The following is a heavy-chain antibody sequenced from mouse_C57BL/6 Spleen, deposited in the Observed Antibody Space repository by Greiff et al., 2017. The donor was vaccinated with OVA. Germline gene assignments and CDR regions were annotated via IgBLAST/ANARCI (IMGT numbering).Heavy chain of an antibody. V-gene: IGHV1-82*01. CDR3: ARWFYDGYHYAMDY. J-gene: IGHJ4*01. D-gene: IGHD2-3*01. CDR1: GYAFSSSW. CDR2: IYPGDGDT. Sequence: LQESGPELVKPGASVKISCKASGYAFSSSWMNWVKQRPGKGLEWIGRIYPGDGDTNYNGKFKGKATLTADKSSSTAYMQLSSLTSEDSAVYFCARWFYDGYHYAMDYWGQGTSVTVSS.